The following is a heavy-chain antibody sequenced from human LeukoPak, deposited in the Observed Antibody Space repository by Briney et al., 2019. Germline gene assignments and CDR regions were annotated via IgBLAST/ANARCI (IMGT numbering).Heavy chain of an antibody. V-gene: IGHV4-38-2*02. CDR2: IYHSGST. D-gene: IGHD6-13*01. Sequence: SETLSLTCTVSGYSISSGYYWGWIRQPPGKGLEWIGSIYHSGSTYYNPSLKSRVTISVDTSKNQFSLKLSSVTAADTAVYYCARELGGSSWYDYWGQGTLVTVSS. CDR3: ARELGGSSWYDY. J-gene: IGHJ4*02. CDR1: GYSISSGYY.